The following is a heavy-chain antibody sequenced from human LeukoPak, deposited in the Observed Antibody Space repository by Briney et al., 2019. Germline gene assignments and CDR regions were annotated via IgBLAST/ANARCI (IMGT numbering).Heavy chain of an antibody. CDR1: GFTFSSYA. CDR2: ISGSGGST. CDR3: AKRPSYYYDSSALSYYFDY. V-gene: IGHV3-23*01. J-gene: IGHJ4*02. Sequence: GGSLRLSCAASGFTFSSYAMSWVRQAPGKGLEWVSAISGSGGSTYYADSVKGRFTISRDNSKNTLYLQMNSPRAEDTAVYYCAKRPSYYYDSSALSYYFDYWGQGTLVTVSS. D-gene: IGHD3-22*01.